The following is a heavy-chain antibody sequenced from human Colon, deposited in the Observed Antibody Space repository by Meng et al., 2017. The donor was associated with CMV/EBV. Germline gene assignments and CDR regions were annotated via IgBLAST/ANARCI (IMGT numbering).Heavy chain of an antibody. V-gene: IGHV1-18*01. J-gene: IGHJ4*02. Sequence: VQLLQAGTEVKKPGAAVKVSCKTSGDTFIYLGISWVRQAPGQGLEWMGWISAYNGNTNYAPEFQGGVTLTTDTSTTTDTSTTTVYMELRSLRSDDTAIYYCATELSRGGYWGQGTLVTVSS. CDR3: ATELSRGGY. CDR2: ISAYNGNT. CDR1: GDTFIYLG.